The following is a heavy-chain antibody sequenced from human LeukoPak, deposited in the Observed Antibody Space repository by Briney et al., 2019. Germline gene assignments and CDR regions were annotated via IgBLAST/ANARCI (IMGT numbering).Heavy chain of an antibody. J-gene: IGHJ6*02. V-gene: IGHV3-23*01. CDR3: AKGMGYYDGMDV. D-gene: IGHD1-26*01. CDR2: LSGSGGYT. CDR1: GFTFSSYA. Sequence: GGSLRLSRAASGFTFSSYAMTWVRQAPGKGLEWVSSLSGSGGYTYHANSVKGRFTISRDNSKNTLYLRMNSLRAEDTAVYYCAKGMGYYDGMDVWGQGTTVTVSS.